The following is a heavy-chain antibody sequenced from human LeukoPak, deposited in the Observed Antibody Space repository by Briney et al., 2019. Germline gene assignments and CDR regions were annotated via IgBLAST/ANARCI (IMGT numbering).Heavy chain of an antibody. CDR1: GSRFTSYW. J-gene: IGHJ3*02. V-gene: IGHV5-51*01. CDR3: ARQRLPYAFDI. CDR2: IYPGDSDT. D-gene: IGHD5-18*01. Sequence: GGSLKISCKGSGSRFTSYWIGWVGQMPGKGLEWMGIIYPGDSDTRYSPSFQGQVTISADKSISTAYLQWSSLKASDTAMYYCARQRLPYAFDIWGQGTMVTVSS.